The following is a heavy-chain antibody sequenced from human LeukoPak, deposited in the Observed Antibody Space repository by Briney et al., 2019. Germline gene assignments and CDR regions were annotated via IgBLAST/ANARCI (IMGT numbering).Heavy chain of an antibody. CDR1: GYTFTSYG. CDR2: ISAYNGNT. CDR3: ARDQVAGSIDY. Sequence: GASVKVSCKASGYTFTSYGISWVRQAPGQGLDWMGWISAYNGNTNYAQKLQGRVTMTTDTSTSTAYMELSRLRSDDTAVYYCARDQVAGSIDYWGQGTLVTVSS. V-gene: IGHV1-18*01. J-gene: IGHJ4*02. D-gene: IGHD6-19*01.